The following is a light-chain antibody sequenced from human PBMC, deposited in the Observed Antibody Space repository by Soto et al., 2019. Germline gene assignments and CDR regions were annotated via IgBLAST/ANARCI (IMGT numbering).Light chain of an antibody. CDR3: QLCSNWPLT. Sequence: EIVLTQSPATLSLSPGERATLSCRASQSVRSYLAWYQQKPGQVPRLLIYDASKRATGIPARFSGSGSGTAFMLTISSLEPEDFAVYYCQLCSNWPLTFGPGTKVHIK. CDR1: QSVRSY. J-gene: IGKJ3*01. V-gene: IGKV3-11*01. CDR2: DAS.